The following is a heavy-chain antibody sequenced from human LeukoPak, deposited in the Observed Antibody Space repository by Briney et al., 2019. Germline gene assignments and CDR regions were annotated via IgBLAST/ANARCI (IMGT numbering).Heavy chain of an antibody. V-gene: IGHV3-23*01. Sequence: GGSLRLSCAASGFTFSSYAMSWVRQAPGKGLEWVSAISGSGGSTYYADSVKGRFTISRDNSKNTLYLQMNSLRDEDTGVYYCAKACKTYYYDLDPFDMWAQGTMVTVSS. CDR2: ISGSGGST. J-gene: IGHJ3*02. CDR3: AKACKTYYYDLDPFDM. CDR1: GFTFSSYA. D-gene: IGHD3-22*01.